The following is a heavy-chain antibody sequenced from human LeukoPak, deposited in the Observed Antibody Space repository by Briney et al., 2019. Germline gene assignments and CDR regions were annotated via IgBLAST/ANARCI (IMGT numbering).Heavy chain of an antibody. CDR1: GYGFTSKW. D-gene: IGHD6-6*01. J-gene: IGHJ4*02. CDR2: IYPGDSDT. CDR3: ARGSSSPGALDY. V-gene: IGHV5-51*03. Sequence: GAAGMIPWSGSGYGFTSKWIGWVRLLHGQGQGLVWIIYPGDSDTRYSPSFQGQVTISADKSISTAYLQWSSLKASDTAMYYCARGSSSPGALDYWGQGTLVTVSS.